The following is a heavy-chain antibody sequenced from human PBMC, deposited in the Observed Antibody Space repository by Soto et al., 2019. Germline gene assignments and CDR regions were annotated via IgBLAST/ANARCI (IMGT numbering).Heavy chain of an antibody. J-gene: IGHJ6*02. D-gene: IGHD2-2*01. V-gene: IGHV1-69*01. Sequence: QVQLVQSGAEVKKPGSSVKVSCKASGGTFSSYAISWVRQAPGQGLEWMGGIIPIFGTANYAQKFQGRVTITADESTRQAYMELKSLRTEDTAVYYFARAQDIVVVPAAISAVYYGMDVWGQGTTVTVSS. CDR2: IIPIFGTA. CDR3: ARAQDIVVVPAAISAVYYGMDV. CDR1: GGTFSSYA.